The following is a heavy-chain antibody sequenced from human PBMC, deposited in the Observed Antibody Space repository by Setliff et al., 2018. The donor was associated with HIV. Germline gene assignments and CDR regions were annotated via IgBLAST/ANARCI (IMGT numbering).Heavy chain of an antibody. V-gene: IGHV4-39*01. CDR1: GGSISNNSYY. D-gene: IGHD2-2*01. CDR2: LFYSGSA. J-gene: IGHJ5*02. CDR3: ARRKGYCSGPSCLEFSWFDP. Sequence: PSETLSLTCTVSGGSISNNSYYWGWVRQPPGKGLELLGNLFYSGSAYYSPSLKSRVTISVDTSKNQFSLKLSSVTAADTAVYYCARRKGYCSGPSCLEFSWFDPWGQGTLVTVSS.